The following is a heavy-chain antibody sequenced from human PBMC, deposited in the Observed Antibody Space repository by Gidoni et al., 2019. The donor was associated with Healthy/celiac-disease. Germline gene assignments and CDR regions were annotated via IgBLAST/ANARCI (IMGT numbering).Heavy chain of an antibody. V-gene: IGHV3-9*01. CDR1: GFTFDDYA. CDR2: ISWNSGSI. CDR3: AKDDY. Sequence: EVQLVESGGGSVQPGRSLRLSCAASGFTFDDYAMHWVRQAPGKGLEWVSGISWNSGSIGYADSVKGRFTISRDNAKNSLYLQMNSLRAEDTALYYCAKDDYWGQGTLVTVSS. J-gene: IGHJ4*02.